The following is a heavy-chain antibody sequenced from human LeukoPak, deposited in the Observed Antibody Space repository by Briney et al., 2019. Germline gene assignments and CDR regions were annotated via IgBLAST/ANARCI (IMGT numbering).Heavy chain of an antibody. CDR1: GFTFSDYY. J-gene: IGHJ4*02. CDR3: ARARGFDW. CDR2: ISGTSSYT. Sequence: GGSLRLSCAASGFTFSDYYMSWIRQAPGKGLEWVSYISGTSSYTTYADSVKGRFTISRDNAKNSPYLQMNSLRGEDTAVYYCARARGFDWWGQGTLVTVSS. V-gene: IGHV3-11*06.